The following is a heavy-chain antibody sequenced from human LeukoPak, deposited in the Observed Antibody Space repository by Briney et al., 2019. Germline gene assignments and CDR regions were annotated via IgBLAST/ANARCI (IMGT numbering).Heavy chain of an antibody. CDR2: IIPIFGTA. CDR1: GGTFSSYA. V-gene: IGHV1-69*13. CDR3: ARDQGDGYNYGGGY. Sequence: ASVKVSCKAPGGTFSSYAISWVRQAPGQGLEWMGGIIPIFGTANYAQKFQGRVTITADESTSTAYMELSSLRSEDTAVYYCARDQGDGYNYGGGYWGQGTLATVSS. J-gene: IGHJ4*02. D-gene: IGHD5-24*01.